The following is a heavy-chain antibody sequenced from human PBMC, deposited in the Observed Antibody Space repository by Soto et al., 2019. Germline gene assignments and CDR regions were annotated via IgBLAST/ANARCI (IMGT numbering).Heavy chain of an antibody. CDR3: ARHQHYDFWSGLYYCGMDV. CDR1: GGSFSGYY. Sequence: SETLSLTCAVYGGSFSGYYWSWIRQPPGKGLEWIGEINHSGSTNYNPSLKSRVTISVDTSKNQFSLKLSSVTAADTAVYYCARHQHYDFWSGLYYCGMDVWGQGTTVTVSS. J-gene: IGHJ6*02. V-gene: IGHV4-34*01. CDR2: INHSGST. D-gene: IGHD3-3*01.